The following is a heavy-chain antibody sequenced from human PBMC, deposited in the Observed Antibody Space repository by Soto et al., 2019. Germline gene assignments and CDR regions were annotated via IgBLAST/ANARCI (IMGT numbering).Heavy chain of an antibody. Sequence: SDTLSLTCTVSGGSISGHSWVWIRQPAGKGLEWIGHIYPSGSTSYNSSLRSRVTMSLDTSTHKIFLNLTSVTAADTAVFYCVRGRSYSVYDFWGPGTLVTVSS. CDR3: VRGRSYSVYDF. D-gene: IGHD5-12*01. J-gene: IGHJ4*02. CDR1: GGSISGHS. V-gene: IGHV4-4*07. CDR2: IYPSGST.